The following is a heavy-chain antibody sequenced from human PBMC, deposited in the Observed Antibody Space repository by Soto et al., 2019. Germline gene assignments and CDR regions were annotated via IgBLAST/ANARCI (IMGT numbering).Heavy chain of an antibody. CDR2: ISAYNGNT. CDR1: GYTFTSYG. J-gene: IGHJ5*02. Sequence: VKVSCKASGYTFTSYGISWVRQAPGQGLEWMGWISAYNGNTNYAQKLQGRVTMTTDTSTSTAYMELRSLRSDDTAVYYCARYIVVVPAATRHNWFDPWGQGTLVTVSS. CDR3: ARYIVVVPAATRHNWFDP. V-gene: IGHV1-18*01. D-gene: IGHD2-2*01.